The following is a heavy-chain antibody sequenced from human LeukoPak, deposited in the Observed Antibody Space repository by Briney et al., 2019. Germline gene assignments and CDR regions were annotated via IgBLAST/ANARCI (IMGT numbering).Heavy chain of an antibody. D-gene: IGHD5-24*01. CDR1: GGSISSYY. Sequence: NTSETLSLTCTVSGGSISSYYWSWIRQPPGKGLEWIGRIYTSGSTNYNPSLKSRLTISVDTSKNQFSLRLSFVTAADTAVYYCAREVATRGAFDIWGQGTMVTVSS. CDR3: AREVATRGAFDI. CDR2: IYTSGST. V-gene: IGHV4-4*07. J-gene: IGHJ3*02.